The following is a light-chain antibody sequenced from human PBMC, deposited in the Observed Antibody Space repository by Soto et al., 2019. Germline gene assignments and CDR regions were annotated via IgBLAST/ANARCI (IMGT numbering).Light chain of an antibody. V-gene: IGLV2-14*01. J-gene: IGLJ1*01. CDR1: SSDVGGYNY. CDR3: SSYTSSSTV. CDR2: DVS. Sequence: QSALTQPASVSGSPGQSITICCTGASSDVGGYNYVSWYQQHPGKAPKLMIYDVSNRPSGVSNRFSGSKSGNTASLTISGLQAEDEADYYCSSYTSSSTVFGTGTKVTV.